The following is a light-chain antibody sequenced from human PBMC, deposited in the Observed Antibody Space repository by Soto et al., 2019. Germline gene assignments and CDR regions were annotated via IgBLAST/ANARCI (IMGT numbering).Light chain of an antibody. Sequence: TQSPSALSASVGDIATITFRASQSISSWLACYQQTPGQAPRLLIYGASNRAAGIPDRFSGSGSGTDFTLTIDSLQPEDFAVYYCQQRSNWPPITFGQGTRLEI. CDR2: GAS. CDR1: QSISSW. J-gene: IGKJ5*01. V-gene: IGKV3-11*01. CDR3: QQRSNWPPIT.